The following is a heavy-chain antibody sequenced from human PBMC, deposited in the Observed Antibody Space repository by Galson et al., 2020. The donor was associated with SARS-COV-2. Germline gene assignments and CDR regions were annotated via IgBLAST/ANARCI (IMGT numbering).Heavy chain of an antibody. Sequence: ETSETLSLTCAVSGGSISSGGYSWSWIRQPPGKGLEWIGYIYHSRSTYYNPSLKSRVTISVDRSKNQFSLKLSSVTAADTAVYYCARAGLLSLAGYYYGMDVWGQGTTVTVSS. CDR1: GGSISSGGYS. V-gene: IGHV4-30-2*01. D-gene: IGHD2-2*01. J-gene: IGHJ6*02. CDR3: ARAGLLSLAGYYYGMDV. CDR2: IYHSRST.